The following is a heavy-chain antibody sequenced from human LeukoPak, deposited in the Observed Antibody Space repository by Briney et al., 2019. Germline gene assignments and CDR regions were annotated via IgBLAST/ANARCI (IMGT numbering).Heavy chain of an antibody. J-gene: IGHJ4*02. Sequence: GSLRLSCAASGFTFSSYAMHWVRQAPGKGLEWVAVISYDGSNKYYADSVKGRFTISRDNSKNTVYLQMNSLRAENTAVYYCARDQTVAGDWGQGTLVTVSS. V-gene: IGHV3-30*14. CDR2: ISYDGSNK. D-gene: IGHD6-19*01. CDR3: ARDQTVAGD. CDR1: GFTFSSYA.